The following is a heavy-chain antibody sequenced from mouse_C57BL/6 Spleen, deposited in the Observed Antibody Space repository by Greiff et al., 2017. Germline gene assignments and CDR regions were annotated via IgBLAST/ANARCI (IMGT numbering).Heavy chain of an antibody. J-gene: IGHJ3*01. D-gene: IGHD2-4*01. Sequence: EVMLVESGGDLVKPGGSLKLSCAASGFTFSSYGMSWVRQTPDKRLEWVATISSGGSYTYYPDSVKGRFTISRDNAKNTLYLQMSSLKSEDTAMYYCAKVGYDYGPAWFAYWGQGTLVTVSA. CDR2: ISSGGSYT. CDR3: AKVGYDYGPAWFAY. V-gene: IGHV5-6*01. CDR1: GFTFSSYG.